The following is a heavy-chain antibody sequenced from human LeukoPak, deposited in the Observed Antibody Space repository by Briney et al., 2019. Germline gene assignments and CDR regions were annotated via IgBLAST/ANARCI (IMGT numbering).Heavy chain of an antibody. Sequence: GGSLILSCAASGVHVRSNYMSWFRQAPGRGLEWVSSISSSSTYIYYADSVRGRFTISRDNAKNSLYLQMNSLRAEDTAVYYCARDARGSGWYYFDYWGQGTLVTVSS. D-gene: IGHD6-19*01. CDR3: ARDARGSGWYYFDY. V-gene: IGHV3-21*01. CDR1: GVHVRSNY. CDR2: ISSSSTYI. J-gene: IGHJ4*02.